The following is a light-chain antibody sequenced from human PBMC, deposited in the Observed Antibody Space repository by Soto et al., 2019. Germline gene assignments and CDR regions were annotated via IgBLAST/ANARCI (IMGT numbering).Light chain of an antibody. CDR2: AAS. Sequence: DIPMTQSPASVSASVGDRVSITCRASQDIYYWLAWDQQKPGKAPQLLINAASTLQSGVPSRFSASGSGTCFTLTISSLQPEDFATYYYQQGHNFPLTFGGGNNVEIK. CDR1: QDIYYW. V-gene: IGKV1-12*01. J-gene: IGKJ4*01. CDR3: QQGHNFPLT.